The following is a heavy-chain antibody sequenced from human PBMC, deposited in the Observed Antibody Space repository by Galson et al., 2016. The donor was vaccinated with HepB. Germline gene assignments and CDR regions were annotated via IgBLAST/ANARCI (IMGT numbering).Heavy chain of an antibody. CDR3: ARAVMLGRGMDV. J-gene: IGHJ6*02. CDR2: TFYRSTWEN. CDR1: GDSVYNNAAA. V-gene: IGHV6-1*01. D-gene: IGHD3-10*01. Sequence: CAISGDSVYNNAAAWVWIRQSPSRGLEWLGRTFYRSTWENHYAGSVKNRITISPGTSRNQFSLHLNSVTPEDTAVYYCARAVMLGRGMDVWGQGTTVTVSS.